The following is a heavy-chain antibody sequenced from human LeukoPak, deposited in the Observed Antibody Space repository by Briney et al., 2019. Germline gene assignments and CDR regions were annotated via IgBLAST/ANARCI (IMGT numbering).Heavy chain of an antibody. CDR2: IRFDGSNT. Sequence: GGSLRLSCAAPGFTFRLFGMHWVRQAPGKGLEWVSFIRFDGSNTYHADSVKGRFTISRDNSKNTLYLQMNSLTSEDTAVYYCAKVKTDILIPDSWGQGTLVTVSS. V-gene: IGHV3-30*02. D-gene: IGHD2-21*02. CDR3: AKVKTDILIPDS. CDR1: GFTFRLFG. J-gene: IGHJ4*02.